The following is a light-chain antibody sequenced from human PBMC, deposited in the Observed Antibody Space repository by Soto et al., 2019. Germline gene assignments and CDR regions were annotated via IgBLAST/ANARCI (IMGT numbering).Light chain of an antibody. J-gene: IGKJ1*01. V-gene: IGKV3-11*01. CDR1: QSVRSY. Sequence: EIVLTQSPATLSLSPGERATLSCRAGQSVRSYLVWYQQKPGQAPRLLIYDASNRATGIPARFSGSGSGTDFTLTISSLEPEDFAVYYCQQRSNWPTFGQGTKVDIK. CDR3: QQRSNWPT. CDR2: DAS.